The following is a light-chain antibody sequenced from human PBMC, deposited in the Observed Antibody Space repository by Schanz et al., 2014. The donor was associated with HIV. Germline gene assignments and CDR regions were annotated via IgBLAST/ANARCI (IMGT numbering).Light chain of an antibody. CDR2: DVN. CDR3: TSYTTNRTVA. Sequence: QSVLTQPASVSGSPGQSVTISCTGTSSDVGGYNYVSWYQQHPGKAPKLIIYDVNNRPSGVSDRFSGSKSANTASLTISGLQPDDEGDYYCTSYTTNRTVAFGGGTKLTVL. J-gene: IGLJ3*02. CDR1: SSDVGGYNY. V-gene: IGLV2-14*01.